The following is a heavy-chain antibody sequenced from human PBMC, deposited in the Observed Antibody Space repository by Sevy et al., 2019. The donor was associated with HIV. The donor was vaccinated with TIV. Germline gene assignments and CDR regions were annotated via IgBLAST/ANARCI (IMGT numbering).Heavy chain of an antibody. CDR1: GYTFTSYG. D-gene: IGHD6-13*01. CDR3: SRDAGIAAAGTPLDAFDI. Sequence: ASVKVSCKASGYTFTSYGISWVRQAPGQGLEWMGWISAYNGNTNCAQKLQGRVTMTTDTSTSTAYMELRSLRSDDTAVYYCSRDAGIAAAGTPLDAFDIWGQGTMVTVSS. CDR2: ISAYNGNT. J-gene: IGHJ3*02. V-gene: IGHV1-18*01.